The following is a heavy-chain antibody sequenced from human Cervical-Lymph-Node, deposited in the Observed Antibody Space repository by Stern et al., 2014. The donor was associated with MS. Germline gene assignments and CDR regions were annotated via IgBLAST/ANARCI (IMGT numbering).Heavy chain of an antibody. D-gene: IGHD1-26*01. CDR3: ARDKVGATFPDEYYYYYGMDV. J-gene: IGHJ6*02. Sequence: VQLMESGGGLVKPGGSLRLSCAASGFTFSSYSMNWVRQAPGKGLEWVSSISSSSSYIYYADSVKGRFTISRDNAKNSLYLQMNSLRAEDTAVYYCARDKVGATFPDEYYYYYGMDVWGQGTTVTVSS. V-gene: IGHV3-21*01. CDR2: ISSSSSYI. CDR1: GFTFSSYS.